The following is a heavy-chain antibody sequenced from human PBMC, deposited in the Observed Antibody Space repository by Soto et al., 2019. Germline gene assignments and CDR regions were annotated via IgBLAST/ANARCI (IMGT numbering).Heavy chain of an antibody. V-gene: IGHV1-69*13. CDR3: ARSIKAAPGLDYYYGMDV. J-gene: IGHJ6*02. Sequence: GASVKVSCKASGGTFSSYAISWVRQAPGQGLERMGGIIPIFGTANYAQKFQGRVTITADESTSTAYMELSSLRSEDTAVYYCARSIKAAPGLDYYYGMDVWGQGTTVTVSS. D-gene: IGHD2-15*01. CDR2: IIPIFGTA. CDR1: GGTFSSYA.